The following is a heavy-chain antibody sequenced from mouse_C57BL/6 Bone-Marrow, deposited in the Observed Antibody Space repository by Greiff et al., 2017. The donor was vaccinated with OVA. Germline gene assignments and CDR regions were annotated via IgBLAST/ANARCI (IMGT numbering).Heavy chain of an antibody. CDR2: ISYDGST. Sequence: ESGPGLVKPSQSLSLTCSVTGYSITSGYYWNWIRQFPGNKLEWMGYISYDGSTNYNPSLKNRISITRDTSKNQFFLKLNSVTTEDTATYDCARGYDGYSAWFAYWGQGTLVTVSA. V-gene: IGHV3-6*01. CDR3: ARGYDGYSAWFAY. CDR1: GYSITSGYY. D-gene: IGHD2-3*01. J-gene: IGHJ3*01.